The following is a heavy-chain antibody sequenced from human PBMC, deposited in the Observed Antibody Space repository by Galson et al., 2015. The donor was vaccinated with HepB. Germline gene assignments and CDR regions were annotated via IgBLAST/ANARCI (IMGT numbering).Heavy chain of an antibody. CDR1: GGTFSSYA. V-gene: IGHV1-69*13. Sequence: SVKVSCKASGGTFSSYAISWVRQAPGQGLEWMGGIIPIFGTANYAQKFQGRVTITADESTSTAYMELSSLRSEDTAVYYCARVNDFWSGYQNWFDPWGQGTLVTVSS. J-gene: IGHJ5*02. CDR3: ARVNDFWSGYQNWFDP. D-gene: IGHD3-3*01. CDR2: IIPIFGTA.